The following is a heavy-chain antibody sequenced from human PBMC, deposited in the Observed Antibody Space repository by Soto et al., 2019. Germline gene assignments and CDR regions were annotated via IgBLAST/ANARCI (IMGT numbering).Heavy chain of an antibody. CDR2: ISGSGGST. CDR1: GFTFSSYA. J-gene: IGHJ6*02. CDR3: AKVTRSSWYLYGMDV. V-gene: IGHV3-23*01. D-gene: IGHD6-13*01. Sequence: PGGSLRLSCAASGFTFSSYAMSWVRQAPGKGLEWVSAISGSGGSTYYADSVKGRFTISRDNSKNTLYLQMNSLRAEDTAVYYCAKVTRSSWYLYGMDVWGQGTTVTVSS.